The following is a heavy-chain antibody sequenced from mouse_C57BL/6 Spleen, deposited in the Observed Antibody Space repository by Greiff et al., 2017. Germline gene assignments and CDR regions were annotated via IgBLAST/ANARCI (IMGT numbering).Heavy chain of an antibody. CDR2: IRNKANGYTT. J-gene: IGHJ3*01. CDR3: ARSDYGSSLAY. V-gene: IGHV7-3*01. Sequence: DVMLVESGGGLVQPGGSLSLSCAASGFTFTDYYMSWVRQPPGKALEWLGFIRNKANGYTTEYSASVKGRFTISRDNSQSILYLQMNALRAEDSATYYCARSDYGSSLAYWGQGTLVTVSA. D-gene: IGHD1-1*01. CDR1: GFTFTDYY.